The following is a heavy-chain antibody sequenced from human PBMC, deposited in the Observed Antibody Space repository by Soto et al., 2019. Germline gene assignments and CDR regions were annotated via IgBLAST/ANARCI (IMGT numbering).Heavy chain of an antibody. J-gene: IGHJ4*02. CDR2: ISADGGT. CDR1: GLTVSSNY. D-gene: IGHD4-17*01. CDR3: AGIDYGGDF. V-gene: IGHV3-53*01. Sequence: EVQLVESGGGLIQPGGSLRLSCVASGLTVSSNYMSWVRQAPGKGLEWVSGISADGGTHHADSVKGRFTISRDKSKNTVYLKMNSLRPEDTAVYYCAGIDYGGDFWGQGTLVTVSS.